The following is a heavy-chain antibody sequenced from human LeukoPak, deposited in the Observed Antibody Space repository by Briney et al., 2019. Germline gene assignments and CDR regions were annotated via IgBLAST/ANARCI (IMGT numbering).Heavy chain of an antibody. V-gene: IGHV4-59*01. J-gene: IGHJ5*02. CDR2: IYYSGST. CDR3: ARVHCSGGSCYSGPINWFDP. CDR1: GGSISSYY. Sequence: SETLTLTCTVSGGSISSYYWSRIRQPPGKGLEWIGYIYYSGSTNYNPSLKSRVTISVDTSKNQFSLKLSSVTAADTAVYYCARVHCSGGSCYSGPINWFDPWGQGTLVTVSS. D-gene: IGHD2-15*01.